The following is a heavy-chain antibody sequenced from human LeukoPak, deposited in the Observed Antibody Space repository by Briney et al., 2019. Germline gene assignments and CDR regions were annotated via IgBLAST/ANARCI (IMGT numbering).Heavy chain of an antibody. J-gene: IGHJ5*02. CDR2: ITNNGGST. CDR3: ASLYGSGPKWSDP. Sequence: PGGSLRLSCAASGFTFSKFAMHWVRQAPGKGLEYVSAITNNGGSTYYANSVKGRFTISRDNSKNTVYLQMGSLRAEDMAVYYCASLYGSGPKWSDPWGQGTLVTVSS. D-gene: IGHD3-10*01. CDR1: GFTFSKFA. V-gene: IGHV3-64*01.